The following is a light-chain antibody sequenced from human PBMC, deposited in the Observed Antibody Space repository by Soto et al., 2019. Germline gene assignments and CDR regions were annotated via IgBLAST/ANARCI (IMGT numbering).Light chain of an antibody. CDR3: APWDDRLSGLV. Sequence: QSVLTQPPSASGTPGQRVTISCSGSSSNIGSNYVYWYHQLPGTAPKLVIYRNNQRPSGVPDRISGSKSGTSASLAISGLRSEDEADYYCAPWDDRLSGLVFGRGTKLTVL. V-gene: IGLV1-47*01. CDR1: SSNIGSNY. CDR2: RNN. J-gene: IGLJ2*01.